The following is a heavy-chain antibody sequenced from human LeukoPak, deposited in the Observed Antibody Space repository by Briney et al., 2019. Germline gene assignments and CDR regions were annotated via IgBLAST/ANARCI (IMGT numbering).Heavy chain of an antibody. CDR1: GGTFSSYA. D-gene: IGHD5-24*01. Sequence: SVKVSCKASGGTFSSYAISWVRQAPGQGLEWMGRIIPIFGTANYAQKCQGRVTTTTDESTSTSYMELSSLRSEDTAVYYCAQMPDGYNGVVDYWGQGTLVTVSS. CDR2: IIPIFGTA. J-gene: IGHJ4*02. CDR3: AQMPDGYNGVVDY. V-gene: IGHV1-69*05.